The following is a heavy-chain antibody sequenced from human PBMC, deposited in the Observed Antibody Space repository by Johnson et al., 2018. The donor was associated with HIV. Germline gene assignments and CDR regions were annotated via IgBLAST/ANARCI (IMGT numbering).Heavy chain of an antibody. CDR1: GFTFSDYY. D-gene: IGHD6-13*01. V-gene: IGHV3-11*04. Sequence: QVQLVESGGGLVKPGGSLRLSCAASGFTFSDYYMSWIRQAPGKGLEWVSNISGGGDSTYYADSVEGRFTISRDNSKNMLYLQMNSLRAEDTAVYYCARAGLKIEYSSPDIWGQGTMVTVSS. CDR2: ISGGGDST. J-gene: IGHJ3*02. CDR3: ARAGLKIEYSSPDI.